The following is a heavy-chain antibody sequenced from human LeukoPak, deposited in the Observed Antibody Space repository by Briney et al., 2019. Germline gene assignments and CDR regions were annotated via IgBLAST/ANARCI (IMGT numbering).Heavy chain of an antibody. CDR1: GGSFTSSNW. V-gene: IGHV4-4*02. CDR3: GRQENRIAAASAGY. D-gene: IGHD6-13*01. Sequence: SGTLSLTYTVSGGSFTSSNWWTWVRQPPGKGLEWIGETYHSGSTNYNPSLKSRVTISLDKSKNQLSLKLTSVTAADTAVYYCGRQENRIAAASAGYWGQGVLVTVSS. J-gene: IGHJ4*02. CDR2: TYHSGST.